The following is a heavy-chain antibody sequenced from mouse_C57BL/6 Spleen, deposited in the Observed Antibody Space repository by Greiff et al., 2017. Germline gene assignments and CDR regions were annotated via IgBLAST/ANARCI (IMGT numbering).Heavy chain of an antibody. CDR3: ARGDDGYYEDFDY. J-gene: IGHJ2*01. V-gene: IGHV1-55*01. D-gene: IGHD2-3*01. CDR2: IYPGSGST. Sequence: VQLQQSGAELVKPGASVKMSCKASGYTFTSYWITWVKQRPGQGLEWIGDIYPGSGSTNYNEKFKSKATLTVDTSSSTAYMQLSSLTSEDSAVYYCARGDDGYYEDFDYWGQGTTLTVSS. CDR1: GYTFTSYW.